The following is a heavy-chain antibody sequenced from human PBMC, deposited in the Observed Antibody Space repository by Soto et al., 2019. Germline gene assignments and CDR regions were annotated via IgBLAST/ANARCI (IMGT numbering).Heavy chain of an antibody. V-gene: IGHV4-30-2*01. CDR2: IYHSGST. CDR3: ARAVGSTSCFDY. J-gene: IGHJ4*02. D-gene: IGHD2-2*01. Sequence: PSETLSLTCAVSGGSISSGGYSWSWIRQPPGKGLEWIGYIYHSGSTYYNPSLKSRVTISVDRSKNQFSPKLSSVTAADTAVYYCARAVGSTSCFDYWGQGTLVTVSS. CDR1: GGSISSGGYS.